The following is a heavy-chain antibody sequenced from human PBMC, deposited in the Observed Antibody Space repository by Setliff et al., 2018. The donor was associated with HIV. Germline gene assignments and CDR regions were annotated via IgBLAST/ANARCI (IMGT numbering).Heavy chain of an antibody. CDR1: GDSVSSGSYY. D-gene: IGHD4-17*01. CDR3: ARDPPGYGDSNDY. CDR2: IYYTGST. V-gene: IGHV4-61*01. Sequence: SETLSLTCTVSGDSVSSGSYYWSWIRQPPGKGLEWIGYIYYTGSTNYNPSLKSRLTISVDTSKNQFSLKLRSVTAADTAVYYCARDPPGYGDSNDYWGQGTLVTVSS. J-gene: IGHJ4*02.